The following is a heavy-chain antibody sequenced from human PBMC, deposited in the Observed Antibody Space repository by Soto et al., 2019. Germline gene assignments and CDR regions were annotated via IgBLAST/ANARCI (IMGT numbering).Heavy chain of an antibody. CDR2: ISYDGSNK. CDR1: GFTFSSYG. J-gene: IGHJ6*02. V-gene: IGHV3-30*03. Sequence: GGSLRLSCAASGFTFSSYGMHWVRQAPGKGLEWVAVISYDGSNKYYADSVKGRFTISRDNSKNTLYLQMNSLRAEDTAVYYCATGMAVAANPSYYYYGMDEWGQGIQVTVTS. D-gene: IGHD6-19*01. CDR3: ATGMAVAANPSYYYYGMDE.